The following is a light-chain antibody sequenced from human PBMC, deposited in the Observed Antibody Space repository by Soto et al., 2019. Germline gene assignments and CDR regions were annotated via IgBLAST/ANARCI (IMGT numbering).Light chain of an antibody. Sequence: EIVLTQSPATLSLSPGETATLSCRASQSVSSYLAWYQQKPGQAPRLLIYDASKRATGIPARFSGSGSVTDVTLTISSLEPEDFAVYYCQHRNNWPPDATFGQGTRLEIK. J-gene: IGKJ2*01. CDR2: DAS. V-gene: IGKV3-11*01. CDR3: QHRNNWPPDAT. CDR1: QSVSSY.